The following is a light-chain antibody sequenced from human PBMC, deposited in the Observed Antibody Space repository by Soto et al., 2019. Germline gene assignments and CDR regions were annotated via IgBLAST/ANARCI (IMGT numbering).Light chain of an antibody. V-gene: IGKV1-5*03. CDR1: QIINGW. J-gene: IGKJ4*01. CDR3: QQYNGYPLT. CDR2: KAS. Sequence: DIQMAQSPSTLSASVGDRVTITCRASQIINGWLAWYQQKPGKAPKLLIYKASTLQSGVPSRFSGSGSGIEFTLTISSLQPDDFATYYCQQYNGYPLTFGGGTKVEIK.